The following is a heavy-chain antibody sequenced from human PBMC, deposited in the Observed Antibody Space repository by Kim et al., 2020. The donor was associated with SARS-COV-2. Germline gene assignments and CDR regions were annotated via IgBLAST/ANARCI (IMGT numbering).Heavy chain of an antibody. D-gene: IGHD3-22*01. Sequence: GESLKISCKGSGYSFTSYWISWVRQMPGKGLEWMGRIDPSDSYTNYSPSFQGHVTISADKSISTAYLQWSSLKASDTAMYYCATQILRYYDSSGYHYYYGMDVWGQGTTVTVSS. V-gene: IGHV5-10-1*01. CDR1: GYSFTSYW. CDR2: IDPSDSYT. J-gene: IGHJ6*02. CDR3: ATQILRYYDSSGYHYYYGMDV.